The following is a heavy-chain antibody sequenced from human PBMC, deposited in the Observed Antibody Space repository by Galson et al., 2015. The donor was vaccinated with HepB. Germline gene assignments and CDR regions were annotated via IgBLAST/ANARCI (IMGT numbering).Heavy chain of an antibody. Sequence: CAISGDSVSSNSASWNWIRRSPSRGLEWLGRTYYRSKWYNDYAVSVKSRITINPDTSKNQFSLQLKSVTPEDTAVYYCASQDGHIWGQGTLVTVSA. CDR3: ASQDGHI. V-gene: IGHV6-1*01. CDR2: TYYRSKWYN. J-gene: IGHJ4*02. CDR1: GDSVSSNSAS. D-gene: IGHD4-17*01.